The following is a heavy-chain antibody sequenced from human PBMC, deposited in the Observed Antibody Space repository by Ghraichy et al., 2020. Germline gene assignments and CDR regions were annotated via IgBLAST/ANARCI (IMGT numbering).Heavy chain of an antibody. J-gene: IGHJ5*02. Sequence: GESLNISCKGSGYIFTNYWIGWVRQMPGKGLEWMGIIYPDDSDTRYSPSFQGQVTISADKSISTAYLQWSSLKASDTAMYYCARREAVMVNWFDPWGQGTLVTVSS. CDR1: GYIFTNYW. D-gene: IGHD3-22*01. CDR3: ARREAVMVNWFDP. V-gene: IGHV5-51*01. CDR2: IYPDDSDT.